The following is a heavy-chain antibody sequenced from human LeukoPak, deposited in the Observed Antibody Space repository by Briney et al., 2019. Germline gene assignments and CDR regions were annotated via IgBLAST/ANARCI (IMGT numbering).Heavy chain of an antibody. D-gene: IGHD5-18*01. CDR2: ISWNSGSI. CDR1: GFTFDDYA. Sequence: PGGSLRLSCAASGFTFDDYAMHWVRQAPGKSLEWVSGISWNSGSIGYADSVKGRFTISRDNAKSTLYLQMDSLRADDMALYYCTRASGYSSGAVDYWGQGTLVTVSS. J-gene: IGHJ4*02. CDR3: TRASGYSSGAVDY. V-gene: IGHV3-9*03.